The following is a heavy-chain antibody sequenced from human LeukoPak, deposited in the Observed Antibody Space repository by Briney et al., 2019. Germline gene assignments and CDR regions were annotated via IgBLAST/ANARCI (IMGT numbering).Heavy chain of an antibody. D-gene: IGHD1-26*01. CDR3: AKERPPSPVAHDAFDI. CDR2: IYYSGST. CDR1: GGSISSSSYY. Sequence: PSQTLSLTCTVSGGSISSSSYYWGWIRQPPGKGLEWIGSIYYSGSTYYNPSLKSRVTISVDTSKNQFSLKLSSVTAADTAVYYCAKERPPSPVAHDAFDIWGQGTMVTVSS. J-gene: IGHJ3*02. V-gene: IGHV4-39*07.